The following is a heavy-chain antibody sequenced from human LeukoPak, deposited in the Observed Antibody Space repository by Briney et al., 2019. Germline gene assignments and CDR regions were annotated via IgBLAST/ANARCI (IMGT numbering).Heavy chain of an antibody. Sequence: PGGSLRLSCAASGFSVSSNYMNWVRQAPGKGLEWVSVMYSGGTTYYADSVKGRFTLSRDKSENTLYLQMNSLRAQDTAVYYCARGGNYYDRSGYYSGQALDIWGQGTMVIVSS. D-gene: IGHD3-22*01. CDR2: MYSGGTT. CDR3: ARGGNYYDRSGYYSGQALDI. CDR1: GFSVSSNY. J-gene: IGHJ3*02. V-gene: IGHV3-53*01.